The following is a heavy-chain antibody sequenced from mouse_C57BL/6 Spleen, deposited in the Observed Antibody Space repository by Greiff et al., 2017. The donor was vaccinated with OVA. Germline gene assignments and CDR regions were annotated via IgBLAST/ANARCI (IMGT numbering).Heavy chain of an antibody. J-gene: IGHJ2*01. Sequence: QVQLQQSGAELVRPGASVTLSCKASGYTFTDYEMHWVKQTPVHGLEWIGAIDPETGGTAYNQKFKGKAILTADKSSSTAYMELRSLTSEDSAVYYCTRWAYDGYSKDYWGQGTTLTVSS. CDR2: IDPETGGT. CDR1: GYTFTDYE. CDR3: TRWAYDGYSKDY. D-gene: IGHD2-3*01. V-gene: IGHV1-15*01.